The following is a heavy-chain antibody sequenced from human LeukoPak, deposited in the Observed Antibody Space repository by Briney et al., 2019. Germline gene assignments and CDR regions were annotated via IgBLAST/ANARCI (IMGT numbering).Heavy chain of an antibody. J-gene: IGHJ3*02. CDR2: IYSGGST. Sequence: GGSLRLSCAASGFTLCSNYVSWVRQAPGKGLEWVSVIYSGGSTNYADSVTGRFTISRDNSKDMVYLQMNSLRAEDTGVYYCARDSMVDAFDIWGQGTMVTVSS. CDR3: ARDSMVDAFDI. V-gene: IGHV3-53*01. CDR1: GFTLCSNY. D-gene: IGHD3-10*01.